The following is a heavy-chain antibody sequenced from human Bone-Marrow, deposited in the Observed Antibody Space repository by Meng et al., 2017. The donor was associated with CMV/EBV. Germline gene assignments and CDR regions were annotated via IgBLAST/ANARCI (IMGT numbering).Heavy chain of an antibody. Sequence: GGSLRLSCAASGFTFDDYAMHWVRQAPGKGLEWVSGISWSSGHIGYADSVKGRFTISRDNAKNSLYLQMNSLRAEDTASYYCAKDHDSSGMRSAFDTWGQGTMVTVSS. CDR3: AKDHDSSGMRSAFDT. V-gene: IGHV3-9*01. D-gene: IGHD3-22*01. CDR1: GFTFDDYA. J-gene: IGHJ3*02. CDR2: ISWSSGHI.